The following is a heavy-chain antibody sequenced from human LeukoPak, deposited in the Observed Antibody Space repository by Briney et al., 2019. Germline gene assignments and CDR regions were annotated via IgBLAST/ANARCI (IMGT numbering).Heavy chain of an antibody. V-gene: IGHV3-23*01. J-gene: IGHJ6*03. CDR2: IGGSDGRT. CDR1: GFTFSTYA. D-gene: IGHD3-22*01. Sequence: GGSLRLSCAASGFTFSTYARSWVRQAPGKGLEWVSLIGGSDGRTRYADSVKGRFTISRDNSKNTLYLELNSLRAEDTAVYYCAKDSSSYDWGYMDVWGKGTTVTISS. CDR3: AKDSSSYDWGYMDV.